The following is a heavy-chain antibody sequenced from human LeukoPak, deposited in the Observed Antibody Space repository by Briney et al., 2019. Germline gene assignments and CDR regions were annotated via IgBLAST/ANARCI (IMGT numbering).Heavy chain of an antibody. Sequence: GGSLRLSCAASGFTFSTYGMSWVRQSPGKGLEWVSAISGSATGHITNYADSVKGRLTISRDNDKNTLYLQMNSLRVEDTAVYYCANHRSAFEFWGQGTLVTVSS. D-gene: IGHD3-10*01. J-gene: IGHJ4*02. V-gene: IGHV3-23*01. CDR3: ANHRSAFEF. CDR2: ISGSATGHIT. CDR1: GFTFSTYG.